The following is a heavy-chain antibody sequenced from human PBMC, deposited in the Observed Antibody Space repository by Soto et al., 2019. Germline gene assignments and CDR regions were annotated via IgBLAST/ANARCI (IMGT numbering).Heavy chain of an antibody. CDR3: AKGKRRSDTAMVRDWFEP. CDR1: GFTFSSYA. D-gene: IGHD5-18*01. Sequence: EVQLLESGGGLVQPGGSLRLYCAASGFTFSSYAMSWVRQAPGKGLEWVSAISGSGGSTYYADSVKGRFTISRDNSKKTLYLQMNSLRSEDTAVYYCAKGKRRSDTAMVRDWFEPWCQGTLVTVAS. J-gene: IGHJ5*02. CDR2: ISGSGGST. V-gene: IGHV3-23*01.